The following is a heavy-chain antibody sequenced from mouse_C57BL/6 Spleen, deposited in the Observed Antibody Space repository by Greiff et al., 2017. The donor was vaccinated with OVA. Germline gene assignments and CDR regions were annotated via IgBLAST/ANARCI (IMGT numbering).Heavy chain of an antibody. CDR1: GYTFTDYY. V-gene: IGHV1-26*01. Sequence: EVQLQQSGPELVKPGASVKISCKASGYTFTDYYMNWVKQSHGKSLEWIGDINPNNGGTSYNQKFKGKATLTVDKSSSTAYMELRSLTSEDSAVYYCARELNWGHWYFDVWGTGTTVTVSS. D-gene: IGHD4-1*01. CDR3: ARELNWGHWYFDV. J-gene: IGHJ1*03. CDR2: INPNNGGT.